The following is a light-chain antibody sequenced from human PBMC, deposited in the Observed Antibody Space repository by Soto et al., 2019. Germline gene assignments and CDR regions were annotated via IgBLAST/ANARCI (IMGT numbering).Light chain of an antibody. Sequence: QSVLTQPPSMSAAPGQKGPISCSGSSPNLGNNYVSWYQQLPGTAPKLLIHENNKRPSGIPDRFSGSKSGTSATLGITGLQTGDEADYYCGTWDSSLSAYVFGTGTKVTVL. J-gene: IGLJ1*01. V-gene: IGLV1-51*02. CDR1: SPNLGNNY. CDR3: GTWDSSLSAYV. CDR2: ENN.